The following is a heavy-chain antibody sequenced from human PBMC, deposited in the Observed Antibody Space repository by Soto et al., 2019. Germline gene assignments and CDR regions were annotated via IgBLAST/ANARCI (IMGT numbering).Heavy chain of an antibody. CDR1: GDSVSSNSAA. CDR2: TYYRSKWYN. CDR3: ATGPLRIGSPDNWLDP. Sequence: SQTLSLTCAISGDSVSSNSAAWNWIRQSPSRGLEWLGRTYYRSKWYNDYAVSVKSRITINPDTSKNQFSLQLNSVTPEDTAVYYCATGPLRIGSPDNWLDPWGQGTLVTVSS. V-gene: IGHV6-1*01. D-gene: IGHD3-10*01. J-gene: IGHJ5*02.